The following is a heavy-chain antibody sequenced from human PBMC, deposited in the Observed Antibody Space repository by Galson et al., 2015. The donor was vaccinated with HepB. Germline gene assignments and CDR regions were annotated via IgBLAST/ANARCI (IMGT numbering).Heavy chain of an antibody. CDR1: GFTFSSYA. V-gene: IGHV3-30-3*01. CDR2: ISYDGSNK. J-gene: IGHJ6*02. Sequence: SLRLSCAASGFTFSSYAMHWVRQAPGKGLEWVAVISYDGSNKYYADSVKGRFTISRDNSKNTLYLQMNSLRAEDTAVYYCARVRPDYGDYGGFVYYYGMDVWGQGTTVTVSS. CDR3: ARVRPDYGDYGGFVYYYGMDV. D-gene: IGHD4-17*01.